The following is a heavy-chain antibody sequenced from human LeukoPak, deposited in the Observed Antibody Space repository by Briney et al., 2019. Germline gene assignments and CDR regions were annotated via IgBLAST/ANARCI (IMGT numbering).Heavy chain of an antibody. CDR3: ARGADAHKVAY. Sequence: PSQTLPLTCAVAGGSINGGGYYWNWVRQHPGKGLEWIGCIHPTGNLYYNPSLTGRSTISVDTSKSHFSLNLTSVTAADTAVYYCARGADAHKVAYWSQGTLVTVSS. D-gene: IGHD2-2*01. CDR2: IHPTGNL. CDR1: GGSINGGGYY. J-gene: IGHJ4*02. V-gene: IGHV4-31*11.